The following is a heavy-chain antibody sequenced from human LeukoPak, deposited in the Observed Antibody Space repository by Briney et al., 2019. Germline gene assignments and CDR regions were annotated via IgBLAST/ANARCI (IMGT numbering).Heavy chain of an antibody. J-gene: IGHJ3*02. V-gene: IGHV4-4*02. CDR1: GDSISSSNW. D-gene: IGHD3-22*01. CDR2: IYHSGNT. Sequence: PSGTLSLTCAVSGDSISSSNWWRWVRQPPGKGLEWIGEIYHSGNTNYNPSLKSRVTISVDKSKNQFSLKLSSVTAADTAVYYCANPQPDYYDSSGLRLQAFDIWGQGTMVTVSS. CDR3: ANPQPDYYDSSGLRLQAFDI.